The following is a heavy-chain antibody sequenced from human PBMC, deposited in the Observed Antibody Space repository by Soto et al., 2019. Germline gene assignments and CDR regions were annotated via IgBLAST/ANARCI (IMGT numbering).Heavy chain of an antibody. J-gene: IGHJ4*02. V-gene: IGHV3-9*01. CDR3: AKGSSTTNFSYFDY. CDR1: GFPFDDYA. D-gene: IGHD2-2*01. Sequence: EVQLVESGGGLVQPGRSLRLSCGASGFPFDDYAMHWVRQAPGKGLEWVSSISWNRGNIGYADSVKGRFIISRDNAKNSLDLQMNSLRPDDAAVYYCAKGSSTTNFSYFDYWGPGTLVTVSS. CDR2: ISWNRGNI.